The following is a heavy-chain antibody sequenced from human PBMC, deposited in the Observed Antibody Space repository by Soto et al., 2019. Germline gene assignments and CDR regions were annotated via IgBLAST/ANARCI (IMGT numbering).Heavy chain of an antibody. Sequence: EVELLESGGDLVQPGGSLRLSCAASGFTFSSYDMNWVRQAPGKGLEWVSAIGVYANTYYEDSLKGRFTISRDDSRNTVHLQLNSLRVDDTAVYSCANESPVGSPGDYFDSWGQGTLVTVSS. J-gene: IGHJ4*02. CDR3: ANESPVGSPGDYFDS. CDR1: GFTFSSYD. D-gene: IGHD1-26*01. V-gene: IGHV3-23*01. CDR2: IGVYANT.